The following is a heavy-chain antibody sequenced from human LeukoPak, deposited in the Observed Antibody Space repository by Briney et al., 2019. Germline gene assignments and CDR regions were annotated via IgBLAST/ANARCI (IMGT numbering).Heavy chain of an antibody. D-gene: IGHD6-13*01. V-gene: IGHV4-61*01. CDR3: ASLVAAAGYWWFDP. CDR1: DGSVSSRSHY. J-gene: IGHJ5*02. CDR2: IYYSGST. Sequence: SETLSPTCTVSDGSVSSRSHYWSWIRQPPGKGLEWIGYIYYSGSTNYNPSLKSRVTIAVDTSKTQFSLKLRSVTAADTAVYYCASLVAAAGYWWFDPWGQGTLVTVSS.